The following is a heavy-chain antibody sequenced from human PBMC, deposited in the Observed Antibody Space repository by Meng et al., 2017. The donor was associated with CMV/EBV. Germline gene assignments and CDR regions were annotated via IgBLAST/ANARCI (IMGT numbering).Heavy chain of an antibody. CDR3: AREGPSGNDY. D-gene: IGHD1-14*01. CDR1: GFTFSSYA. J-gene: IGHJ4*02. CDR2: INSDGSST. V-gene: IGHV3-74*01. Sequence: GESLKISCAASGFTFSSYAMHWVRQAPGKGLVWVSRINSDGSSTSYADSVKGRFTISRDNAKNTLYLQMNSLRAEDTAVYYCAREGPSGNDYWGQGTLVTVSS.